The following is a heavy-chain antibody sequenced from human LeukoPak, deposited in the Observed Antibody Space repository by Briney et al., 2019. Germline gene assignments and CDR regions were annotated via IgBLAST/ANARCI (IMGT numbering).Heavy chain of an antibody. CDR1: GFTFSSYG. CDR2: IRYDGSNK. J-gene: IGHJ4*02. D-gene: IGHD3-22*01. V-gene: IGHV3-30*02. CDR3: AKDRRFGYYDSSGYPTSLDY. Sequence: GGSLRLSCAASGFTFSSYGIHWVRQAPGKGLEWVAFIRYDGSNKYYADSVKGRFTISRDNSKNTLYLQMNSLRAEDTAVYYCAKDRRFGYYDSSGYPTSLDYWGQGTLVTVSS.